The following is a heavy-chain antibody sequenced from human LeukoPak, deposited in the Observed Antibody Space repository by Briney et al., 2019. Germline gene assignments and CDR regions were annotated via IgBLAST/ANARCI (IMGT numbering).Heavy chain of an antibody. CDR3: AKYLGLRWACSGGSCYSGSDYFDY. CDR1: GFTFSSYG. V-gene: IGHV3-33*06. Sequence: PGGSLRLSCAASGFTFSSYGMHWVRQAPGKGLEWVAVIWYDGSNKYYADSVKGRFTISRDNSKNTLYLQMNSLRAEDTAVYYCAKYLGLRWACSGGSCYSGSDYFDYWGQGTLVTVSS. CDR2: IWYDGSNK. J-gene: IGHJ4*02. D-gene: IGHD2-15*01.